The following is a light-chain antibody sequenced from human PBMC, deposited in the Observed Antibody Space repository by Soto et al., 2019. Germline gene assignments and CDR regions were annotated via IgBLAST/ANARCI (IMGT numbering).Light chain of an antibody. V-gene: IGKV1-33*01. J-gene: IGKJ3*01. CDR2: DAY. CDR1: HDIGNS. Sequence: DIQMTQSPPSLSASLGAPVTITFQASHDIGNSLNWYQDKPGQPPKLVIYDAYNLETGVPSTFSGNGYGTDFTFTISSLRPEDIATYYCQKSDHLPLFGPGTKVDIK. CDR3: QKSDHLPL.